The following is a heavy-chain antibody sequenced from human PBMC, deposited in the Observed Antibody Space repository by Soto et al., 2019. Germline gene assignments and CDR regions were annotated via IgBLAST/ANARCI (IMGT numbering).Heavy chain of an antibody. CDR3: ARTPSISSTLDH. CDR1: GGSISSTNW. CDR2: IYHSGST. Sequence: QVQLQESGPGLVKPSGTLSLTCAVSGGSISSTNWWSWVRQAPGKGLEWIGEIYHSGSTNYNPSLKSRVTISLDNSKNQFSLKLTSVTAADTAVYYCARTPSISSTLDHWGQGTLVTVSS. D-gene: IGHD6-13*01. J-gene: IGHJ4*02. V-gene: IGHV4-4*02.